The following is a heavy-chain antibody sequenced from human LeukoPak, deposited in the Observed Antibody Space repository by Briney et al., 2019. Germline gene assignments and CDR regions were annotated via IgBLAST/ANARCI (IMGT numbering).Heavy chain of an antibody. J-gene: IGHJ5*02. V-gene: IGHV3-23*01. CDR2: ISGGGTGT. CDR3: AKDPWIAAAGTGWFDP. D-gene: IGHD6-13*01. CDR1: GFRFSAYA. Sequence: RTGGSLRLSCAASGFRFSAYAMTWVRQAPGKGLEWLSSISGGGTGTYYADSVKGRFIISRDNSKNILSLQMNSLSVEDTAVYYCAKDPWIAAAGTGWFDPWGQGTLVTVSS.